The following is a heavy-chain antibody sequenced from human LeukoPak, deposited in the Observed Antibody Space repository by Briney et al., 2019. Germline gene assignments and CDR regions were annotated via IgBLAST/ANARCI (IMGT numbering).Heavy chain of an antibody. D-gene: IGHD2-15*01. J-gene: IGHJ1*01. CDR1: GFTFDDYA. V-gene: IGHV3-9*01. Sequence: GGSLRLSCAASGFTFDDYAMHWVRQAPGKGLEWVSGISWNSGSIGYADSVKGRFTISRDNAKNSLYLQINSLRAEDTALYYCAKDLGLLPQYFQHWGQGTLVTVSS. CDR2: ISWNSGSI. CDR3: AKDLGLLPQYFQH.